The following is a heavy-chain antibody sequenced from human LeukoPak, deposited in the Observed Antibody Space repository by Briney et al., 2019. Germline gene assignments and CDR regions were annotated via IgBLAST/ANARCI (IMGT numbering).Heavy chain of an antibody. CDR1: GGTFSSYA. J-gene: IGHJ3*02. V-gene: IGHV1-69*05. CDR3: ARDEVYSSSSHAFDI. Sequence: ASVKVSCKASGGTFSSYAISWVRQAPGQGLEWMGGIIPIFGTANYAQKFQGRVTITTDESTSTAYMELSSLRSEDTAVYYCARDEVYSSSSHAFDIWGQGTMVTVSS. D-gene: IGHD6-6*01. CDR2: IIPIFGTA.